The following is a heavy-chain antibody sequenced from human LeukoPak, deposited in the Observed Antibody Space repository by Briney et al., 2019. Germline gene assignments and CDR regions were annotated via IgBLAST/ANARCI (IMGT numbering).Heavy chain of an antibody. CDR2: IYSGGST. D-gene: IGHD6-19*01. V-gene: IGHV3-66*01. Sequence: GGSLRLSCAASGFTVSSNYMSWVRQAPGKGLEWVSVIYSGGSTYYADSVKGRFTISRDNSKNTLYLQMNSLRAEDTAVYYCARDGSGWYYFDYRGQGTLVTVSS. J-gene: IGHJ4*02. CDR3: ARDGSGWYYFDY. CDR1: GFTVSSNY.